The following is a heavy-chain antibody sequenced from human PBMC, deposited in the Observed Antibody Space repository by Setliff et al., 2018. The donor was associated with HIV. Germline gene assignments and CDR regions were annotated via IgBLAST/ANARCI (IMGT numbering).Heavy chain of an antibody. J-gene: IGHJ6*03. D-gene: IGHD7-27*01. CDR3: ARQAGTYWGFVYYMDV. CDR1: GGSVIKDNFY. Sequence: LSLTCSVSGGSVIKDNFYWGWIRQAPAKGLEWIAIAHSSGNTYYNPSLESRVTIAVDMSKSQVSLNLTSVTAADTAVYYCARQAGTYWGFVYYMDVCGKGTTVTVSS. CDR2: AHSSGNT. V-gene: IGHV4-39*01.